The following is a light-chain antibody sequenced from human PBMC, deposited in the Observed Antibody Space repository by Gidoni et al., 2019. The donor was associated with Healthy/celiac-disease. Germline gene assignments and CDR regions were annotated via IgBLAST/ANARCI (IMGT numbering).Light chain of an antibody. Sequence: QSALTQPPSASGSPGQSVTISCTGTSSDVGGYNYVSWYQQPPGKAPKLMIYEVSKRPSGVPDRFFGSKSGNTASLTVSGLQAEDEADYYCSSYAGSNNPYVFGTGTKVTVL. J-gene: IGLJ1*01. CDR2: EVS. V-gene: IGLV2-8*01. CDR1: SSDVGGYNY. CDR3: SSYAGSNNPYV.